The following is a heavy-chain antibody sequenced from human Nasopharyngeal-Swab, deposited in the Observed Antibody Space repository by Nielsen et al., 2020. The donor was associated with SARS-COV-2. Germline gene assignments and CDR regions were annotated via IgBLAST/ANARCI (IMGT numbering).Heavy chain of an antibody. D-gene: IGHD4-23*01. CDR1: GGTFSSYA. Sequence: SVKVSCKASGGTFSSYAISWVRQAPGQGLEWMGRIIPILGIANYAQRFQGRVTITADKSTSTAYMELSSLRSEDTAVYYCARDLGDYGGKGFGYWGQGTLVTVSS. CDR2: IIPILGIA. V-gene: IGHV1-69*04. CDR3: ARDLGDYGGKGFGY. J-gene: IGHJ4*02.